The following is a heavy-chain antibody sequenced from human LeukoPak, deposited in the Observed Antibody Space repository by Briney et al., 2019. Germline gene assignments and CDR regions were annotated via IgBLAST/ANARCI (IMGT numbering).Heavy chain of an antibody. V-gene: IGHV1-2*02. D-gene: IGHD5-12*01. CDR1: GYTLTGYY. CDR2: INPNSGGT. J-gene: IGHJ5*02. CDR3: TRDFVDIVGNWFDP. Sequence: ASVKVSCKASGYTLTGYYMLWVRQAPGQGLEWMGWINPNSGGTNYAQKFQGRVTMTRYTSISTAYMELSRWRSYDTAVYFCTRDFVDIVGNWFDPWGQGTPVTVSS.